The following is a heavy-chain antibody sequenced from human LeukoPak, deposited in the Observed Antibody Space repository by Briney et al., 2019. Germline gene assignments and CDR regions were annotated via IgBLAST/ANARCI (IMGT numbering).Heavy chain of an antibody. CDR1: GGSISGHY. D-gene: IGHD1-26*01. CDR3: MQRQGPMSGSYDYFDP. V-gene: IGHV4-4*09. CDR2: IHSTGYT. J-gene: IGHJ5*02. Sequence: PSETLSLTCTVSGGSISGHYWSWIRQTPGQGLEWIAYIHSTGYTNYNPYLRSRVTISVDTSKNQISLQLTSVTAADTAIYYCMQRQGPMSGSYDYFDPWGQGVLVTVSS.